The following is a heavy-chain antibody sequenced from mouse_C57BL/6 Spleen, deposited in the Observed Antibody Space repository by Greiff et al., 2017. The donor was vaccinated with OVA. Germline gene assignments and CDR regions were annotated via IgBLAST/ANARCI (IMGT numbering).Heavy chain of an antibody. CDR2: IYPGSGST. D-gene: IGHD3-2*02. CDR3: ARGGLRLRTDY. J-gene: IGHJ2*01. CDR1: GYTFTSYW. Sequence: QVQLKQPGAELVKPGASVKMSCKASGYTFTSYWITWVKQRPGQGLEWIGDIYPGSGSTNYNEKFKSKATLTVDTSSSTAYMQLSSLTSEDSAVYYCARGGLRLRTDYWGQGTTLTVSS. V-gene: IGHV1-55*01.